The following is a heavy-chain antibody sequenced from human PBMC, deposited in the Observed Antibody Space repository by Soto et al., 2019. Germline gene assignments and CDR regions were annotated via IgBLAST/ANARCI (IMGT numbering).Heavy chain of an antibody. CDR1: GGSFSGYY. CDR2: INHSGST. V-gene: IGHV4-34*01. D-gene: IGHD3-22*01. Sequence: PSETLSLTCAVYGGSFSGYYWSWIRQPPGKGLEWIGEINHSGSTNYNPSLKSRVTISVDTSKNQFSLKLSSVTAADTAVYYCARGSDSSGYWAWGQGTLVTVSS. J-gene: IGHJ5*02. CDR3: ARGSDSSGYWA.